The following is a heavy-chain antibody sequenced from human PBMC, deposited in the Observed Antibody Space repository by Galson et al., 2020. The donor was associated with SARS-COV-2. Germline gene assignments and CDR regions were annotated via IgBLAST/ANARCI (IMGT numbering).Heavy chain of an antibody. CDR1: GFTFSSYA. J-gene: IGHJ4*02. CDR2: ISYDGSNK. D-gene: IGHD4-4*01. V-gene: IGHV3-30-3*01. Sequence: GGSLRLSCAASGFTFSSYAMHWVRQAPGKGLEWVAVISYDGSNKYYADSVKGRFTISRDNSKNTLYLQMNSLRAEDTAVYYCARAPSLDSEFDYWGQGTLVTVSS. CDR3: ARAPSLDSEFDY.